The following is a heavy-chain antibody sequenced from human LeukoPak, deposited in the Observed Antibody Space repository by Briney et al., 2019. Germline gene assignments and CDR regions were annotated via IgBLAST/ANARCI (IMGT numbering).Heavy chain of an antibody. CDR2: IATSTNYL. Sequence: AGSLRLSCAASGVTFIRYTMNWVRQAPGKGLEWVSSIATSTNYLYYADSEKGRFTISRDNAKNSLYLQMNSLRAEDTAVYYCARDAVYYGSGSYYDYWGQGTLVTVSS. D-gene: IGHD3-10*01. V-gene: IGHV3-21*01. CDR1: GVTFIRYT. J-gene: IGHJ4*02. CDR3: ARDAVYYGSGSYYDY.